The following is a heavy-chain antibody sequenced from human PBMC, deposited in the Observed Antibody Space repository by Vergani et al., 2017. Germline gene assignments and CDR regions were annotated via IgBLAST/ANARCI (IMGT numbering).Heavy chain of an antibody. J-gene: IGHJ4*02. D-gene: IGHD6-13*01. V-gene: IGHV3-7*01. CDR1: GFLFSTYW. Sequence: EVQLVESGGCLVQPGGSLRLSCEASGFLFSTYWMNWVRQAPGKGLEWVANIRQDGGEEYCVDSVKGRFTISRDNAKNSLYLQMNNLRVKDTAVYYCARVGYSNSWSLDYWGQGTLVTVSS. CDR2: IRQDGGEE. CDR3: ARVGYSNSWSLDY.